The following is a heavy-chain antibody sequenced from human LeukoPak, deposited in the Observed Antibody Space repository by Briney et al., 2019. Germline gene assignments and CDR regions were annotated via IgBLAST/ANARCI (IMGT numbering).Heavy chain of an antibody. Sequence: VASVKVSCKTSGYTFSTYAIQWVRQAPGQRLGWMGWINGGDGNTKFSQKFQGRVTITRDTSARSSYMELSSLRSEDTAVYYCARSYIVVVPAVYFDYWGQGTLVTVSS. V-gene: IGHV1-3*01. J-gene: IGHJ4*02. CDR2: INGGDGNT. CDR1: GYTFSTYA. D-gene: IGHD2-2*01. CDR3: ARSYIVVVPAVYFDY.